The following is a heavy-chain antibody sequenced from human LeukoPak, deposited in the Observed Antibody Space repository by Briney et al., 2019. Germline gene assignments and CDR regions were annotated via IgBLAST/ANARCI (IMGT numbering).Heavy chain of an antibody. CDR3: ARERVVGYCSSTSCSKYYYYGMDV. CDR1: GGSFSGYY. V-gene: IGHV4-34*01. CDR2: INHSGST. Sequence: SETLSLTCAVYGGSFSGYYWSWIRQPPGKGLEWIGEINHSGSTNYNPSLKSRVTISVDTSKNQFSLKLSSVTAADTAVYYCARERVVGYCSSTSCSKYYYYGMDVWGQGTTVTASS. J-gene: IGHJ6*02. D-gene: IGHD2-2*01.